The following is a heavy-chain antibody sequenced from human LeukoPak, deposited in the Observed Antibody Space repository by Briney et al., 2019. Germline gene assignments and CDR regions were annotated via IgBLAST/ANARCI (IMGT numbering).Heavy chain of an antibody. D-gene: IGHD2-8*02. CDR3: VKVGGGGGLSWSP. J-gene: IGHJ5*02. Sequence: GGSLRLSCTGSGFTFSNYVMSWVRQAPGKRLEWVSGISDSGDDTDYADSVKGRFTISRDNSKNTLFLQMNILRVEDTAVYYCVKVGGGGGLSWSPWGQGTLVTVSS. CDR1: GFTFSNYV. CDR2: ISDSGDDT. V-gene: IGHV3-23*01.